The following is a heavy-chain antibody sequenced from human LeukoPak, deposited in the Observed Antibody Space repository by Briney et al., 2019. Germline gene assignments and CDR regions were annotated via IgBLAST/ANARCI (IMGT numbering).Heavy chain of an antibody. D-gene: IGHD3-3*01. J-gene: IGHJ6*03. CDR1: GYTFTGYY. CDR2: SNSNSGGT. CDR3: AIALGVKDVFVRTYYSMAV. V-gene: IGHV1-2*02. Sequence: AAVKVSCKASGYTFTGYYMHWVRQATGQGLEWMGWSNSNSGGTNYAQKFQGRVTMTRDTSISTAYKELRRLRSDSTAADYLAIALGVKDVFVRTYYSMAVCGKGTTVTVSS.